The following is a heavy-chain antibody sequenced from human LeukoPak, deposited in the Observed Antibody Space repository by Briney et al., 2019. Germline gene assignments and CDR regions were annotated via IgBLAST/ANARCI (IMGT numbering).Heavy chain of an antibody. D-gene: IGHD4-23*01. J-gene: IGHJ3*02. V-gene: IGHV1-46*01. CDR1: GYTFTSYY. CDR3: ARGTATTVVTPEYAFDI. Sequence: ASVKVSCKASGYTFTSYYMHWVRQAPGQGLEWMGIINPSGGSTSYAQKFQGRVTMTRDTSTSTAYMELSSLRSEDTAVYYCARGTATTVVTPEYAFDIWGQGTMVTVSS. CDR2: INPSGGST.